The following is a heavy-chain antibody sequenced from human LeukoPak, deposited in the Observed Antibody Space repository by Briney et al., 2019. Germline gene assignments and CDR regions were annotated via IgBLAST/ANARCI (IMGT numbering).Heavy chain of an antibody. CDR3: ARDRPTVFSYMDV. D-gene: IGHD4-17*01. Sequence: GGSLRLSCAASGFTSSHYWMSWVRQAAGKRVEGVTNLKQDGSERYYVDSVKGRLTISRDNAKSSVYLQMNSLRAEDTAVYYCARDRPTVFSYMDVWGKGTTVTVSS. V-gene: IGHV3-7*01. J-gene: IGHJ6*03. CDR2: LKQDGSER. CDR1: GFTSSHYW.